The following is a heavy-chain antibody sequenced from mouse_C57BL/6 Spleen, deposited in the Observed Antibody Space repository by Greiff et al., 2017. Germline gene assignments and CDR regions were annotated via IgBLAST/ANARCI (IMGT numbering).Heavy chain of an antibody. J-gene: IGHJ2*01. V-gene: IGHV5-6*01. D-gene: IGHD3-3*01. CDR2: ISSGGSYT. CDR3: ARQGLGLDY. Sequence: VHLKESGGDLVKPGGSLKLSCAASGFTFSSYGMSWVRQTPDRGLEWVATISSGGSYTYYPDSVKGRFTIARDNAKNTLYLQMSSLKDEDTDMYDCARQGLGLDYWGQGTTLTVSS. CDR1: GFTFSSYG.